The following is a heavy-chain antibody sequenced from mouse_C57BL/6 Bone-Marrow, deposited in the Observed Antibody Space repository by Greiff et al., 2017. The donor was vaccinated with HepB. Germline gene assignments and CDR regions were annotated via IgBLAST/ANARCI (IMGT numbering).Heavy chain of an antibody. CDR1: GFSLTSYA. J-gene: IGHJ1*03. V-gene: IGHV2-9-1*01. CDR2: IWTGGGT. CDR3: ARNHYYGSSGYFDV. Sequence: VKLQESGPGLVAPSQSLSITCTVSGFSLTSYAISWVRQPPGKGLEWLGVIWTGGGTNYNSALKSRLSISKDNSKSQVFLKMNSLQTDDTARYYCARNHYYGSSGYFDVWGTGTTVTVSS. D-gene: IGHD1-1*01.